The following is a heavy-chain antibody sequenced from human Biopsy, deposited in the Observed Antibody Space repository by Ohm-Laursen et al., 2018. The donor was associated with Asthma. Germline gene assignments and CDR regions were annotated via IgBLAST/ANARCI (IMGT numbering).Heavy chain of an antibody. CDR1: GGSISSYY. J-gene: IGHJ6*02. CDR3: ARRITIFGVVQKDHGMDA. D-gene: IGHD3-3*01. V-gene: IGHV4-59*08. Sequence: SDTLSLTCTVSGGSISSYYWSWIRQPPGKGLEWIGYIYYSGSTNYNPSLKSRVTISRDTSKNQFSLRLTSVTAADTAVYFCARRITIFGVVQKDHGMDAWGQGTTVTVSS. CDR2: IYYSGST.